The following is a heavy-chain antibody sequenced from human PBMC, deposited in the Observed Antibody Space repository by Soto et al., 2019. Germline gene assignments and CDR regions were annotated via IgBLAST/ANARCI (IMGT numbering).Heavy chain of an antibody. CDR1: GYTFTDYW. J-gene: IGHJ4*02. V-gene: IGHV5-51*01. Sequence: GESLKISCKGSGYTFTDYWIGWVRQLPGKGLEWMGIIYPGDSDTRYSPSFQGQVTISGDKSISTAYLQWSSLKASDTAMYYCARQYCSSTSCYQAFDYWGQGTLVTVSS. D-gene: IGHD2-2*01. CDR2: IYPGDSDT. CDR3: ARQYCSSTSCYQAFDY.